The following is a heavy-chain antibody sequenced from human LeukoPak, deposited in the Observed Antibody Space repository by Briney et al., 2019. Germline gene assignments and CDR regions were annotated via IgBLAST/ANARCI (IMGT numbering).Heavy chain of an antibody. J-gene: IGHJ4*02. CDR2: IYTSGST. CDR1: GGSISSGSNY. D-gene: IGHD3-22*01. V-gene: IGHV4-61*02. Sequence: SETLSLTCTVSGGSISSGSNYWSWIRQPAGKGLEWIGRIYTSGSTNYNPSLKSRVTISVDTSKDQFSLKLSSVTAADTAVYYCAREVRVRDYYDSSGYYSPFDYWGQGTLVTVSS. CDR3: AREVRVRDYYDSSGYYSPFDY.